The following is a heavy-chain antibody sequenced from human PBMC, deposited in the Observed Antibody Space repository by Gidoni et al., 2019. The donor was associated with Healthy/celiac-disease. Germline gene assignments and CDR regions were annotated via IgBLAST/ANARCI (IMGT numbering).Heavy chain of an antibody. Sequence: QVQLVESGGGVVQPGRSLRLSCAASGFTFGSYGMHWVRQAPGKGLEWVAVIWYDGSNKYYADSVKGRFTISRDNSKNTLYLQMNSLRAEDTAVYYCARDLEATNVYYGMDVWGQGTTVTVSS. CDR1: GFTFGSYG. D-gene: IGHD5-12*01. J-gene: IGHJ6*02. V-gene: IGHV3-33*01. CDR3: ARDLEATNVYYGMDV. CDR2: IWYDGSNK.